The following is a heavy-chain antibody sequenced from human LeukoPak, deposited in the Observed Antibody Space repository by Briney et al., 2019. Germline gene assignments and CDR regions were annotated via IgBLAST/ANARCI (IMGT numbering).Heavy chain of an antibody. CDR1: GFTFSNYP. Sequence: GGSLRLSCAASGFTFSNYPMHWVRQAPGKGLEWVAVISYDGNEKHYADPVKGRFTISRDNSKNTLYLQMNSLRAGDTAVYYCAKDGGYCSGGSCYRGSFDYWGQGTLVTVSS. V-gene: IGHV3-30-3*01. CDR3: AKDGGYCSGGSCYRGSFDY. D-gene: IGHD2-15*01. J-gene: IGHJ4*02. CDR2: ISYDGNEK.